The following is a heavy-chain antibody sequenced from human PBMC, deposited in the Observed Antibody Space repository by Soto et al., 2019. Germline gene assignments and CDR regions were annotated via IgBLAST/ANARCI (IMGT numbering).Heavy chain of an antibody. J-gene: IGHJ6*02. CDR2: INHSGST. D-gene: IGHD2-15*01. CDR1: GGSFSGYY. CDR3: GCRVEDISYDYYGMDV. V-gene: IGHV4-34*01. Sequence: SETLSLTCAVYGGSFSGYYWSWIRQPPGKGLEWIGEINHSGSTNYNPSLKSRVTISVDTSKNQFSLKLSSVTAADTAVYYCGCRVEDISYDYYGMDVWGQGATVTVSS.